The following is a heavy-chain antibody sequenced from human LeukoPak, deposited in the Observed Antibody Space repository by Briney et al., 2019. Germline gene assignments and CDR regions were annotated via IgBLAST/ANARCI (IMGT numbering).Heavy chain of an antibody. V-gene: IGHV4-39*07. Sequence: SETLSLTCTVSGVSISSSSYYWGWIRQPPGKGLEWIGSIYYSGSTYYNPSLKSRVTISVDTSKNQFSLKLSSVTAADTAVYYCATSYSRREVDFWGQGTLVTVSS. D-gene: IGHD6-13*01. CDR1: GVSISSSSYY. CDR3: ATSYSRREVDF. J-gene: IGHJ4*02. CDR2: IYYSGST.